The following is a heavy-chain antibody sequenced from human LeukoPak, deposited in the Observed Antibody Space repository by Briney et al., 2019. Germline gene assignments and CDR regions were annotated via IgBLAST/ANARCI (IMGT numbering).Heavy chain of an antibody. CDR1: GFTFSTYG. D-gene: IGHD6-6*01. J-gene: IGHJ6*02. Sequence: AGGSLRLSCAASGFTFSTYGMNWVRQAPGKGLEWVSSISSSSSYMYYADSVKGRFTISRDNAENSLYLQMNSLRVEDTALYYCARGRGYSSSSTDMDVWGRGTTVTVSS. V-gene: IGHV3-21*01. CDR2: ISSSSSYM. CDR3: ARGRGYSSSSTDMDV.